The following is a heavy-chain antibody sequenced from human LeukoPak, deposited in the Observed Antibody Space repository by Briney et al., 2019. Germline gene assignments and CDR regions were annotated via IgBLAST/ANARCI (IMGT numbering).Heavy chain of an antibody. CDR2: IFYSGNT. V-gene: IGHV4-34*12. J-gene: IGHJ4*02. CDR1: GGSFSGYY. D-gene: IGHD6-19*01. Sequence: SETLSLTCAVYGGSFSGYYWGWIRQAPGKGLEWIGRIFYSGNTYYNPSLKSRVTISVDTSKNQFSLKLNSVTAADTAVYYCVRQGVIAVADWGQGTLVTVSS. CDR3: VRQGVIAVAD.